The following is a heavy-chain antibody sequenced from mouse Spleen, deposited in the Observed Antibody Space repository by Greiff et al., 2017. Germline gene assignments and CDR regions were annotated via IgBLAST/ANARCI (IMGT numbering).Heavy chain of an antibody. CDR2: IYPGDGDT. J-gene: IGHJ3*01. CDR3: ARSGTGFFAY. CDR1: GYAFSSYW. D-gene: IGHD4-1*01. Sequence: QVQLQQSGAELVKPGASVKISCKASGYAFSSYWMNWVKQRPGKGLEWIGQIYPGDGDTNYNGKFKGKATLTADKPSSTAYMQLSSLTTEDSAIYYCARSGTGFFAYWGQGTLVTVSA. V-gene: IGHV1-80*01.